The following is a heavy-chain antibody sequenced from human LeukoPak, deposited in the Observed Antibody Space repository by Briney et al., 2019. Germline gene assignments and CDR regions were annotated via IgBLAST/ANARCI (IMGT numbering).Heavy chain of an antibody. CDR2: ISSRSNTI. CDR1: GFTFSDYT. V-gene: IGHV3-48*02. CDR3: GREGNSGFYYFDY. Sequence: GGSLRLSCAASGFTFSDYTMNWVRQAPGKGLEWVSYISSRSNTIYYADSVKGRFTISRGNGKNSLYLQMNSLRDEDTAVYYCGREGNSGFYYFDYWGQGTLVTVSS. J-gene: IGHJ4*02. D-gene: IGHD6-19*01.